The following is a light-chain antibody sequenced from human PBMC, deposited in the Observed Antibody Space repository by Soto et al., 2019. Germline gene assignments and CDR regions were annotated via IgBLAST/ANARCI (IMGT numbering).Light chain of an antibody. J-gene: IGKJ3*01. CDR2: DAS. V-gene: IGKV1-27*01. CDR3: QKYYSAPFT. Sequence: DLQMTQSPSSLSASVGDRVTITCRASQGISDFLAWYQQKPGKVPKVLIYDASTLQSGVPSRFSGSGSGTDFTLTINSLQPEDVATYYCQKYYSAPFTFGPGTKVDIK. CDR1: QGISDF.